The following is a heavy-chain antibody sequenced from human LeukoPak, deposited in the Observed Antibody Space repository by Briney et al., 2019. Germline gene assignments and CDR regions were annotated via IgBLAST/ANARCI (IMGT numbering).Heavy chain of an antibody. J-gene: IGHJ4*02. CDR1: GGSISSTNNY. V-gene: IGHV4-39*01. CDR2: ISYSGGT. CDR3: ARHFDY. Sequence: PSETLSLTCTVSGGSISSTNNYWGWIRQPPGKGLEWIGTISYSGGTYYNPSLKSRVTISIDTSKTQFSLKLSSVTATDTAVYYCARHFDYWGQGTLDTVSS.